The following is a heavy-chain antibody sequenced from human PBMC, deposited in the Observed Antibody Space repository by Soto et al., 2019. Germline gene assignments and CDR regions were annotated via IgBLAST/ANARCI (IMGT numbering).Heavy chain of an antibody. D-gene: IGHD6-19*01. J-gene: IGHJ4*02. V-gene: IGHV1-46*01. CDR1: GYTFTNYH. CDR3: ALPKTSLGWYNF. CDR2: INPNGGST. Sequence: QVQVVQSGAEVKKPGASVKVSCKTSGYTFTNYHVHWVRQAPGQGLEWMGAINPNGGSTTYAQHLQGRVTMTSDSSTSTVDMEMGSLRSDDSAVYYCALPKTSLGWYNFWGQGTLVTVS.